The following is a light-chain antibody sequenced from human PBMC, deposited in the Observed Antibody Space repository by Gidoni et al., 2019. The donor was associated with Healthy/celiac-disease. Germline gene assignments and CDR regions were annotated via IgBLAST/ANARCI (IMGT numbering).Light chain of an antibody. V-gene: IGKV1-17*01. Sequence: DIQMTQSPSSLSASVGDRVTITCRTSQGVRNDVSWYQQIPGRAPKRLIYAESTLHSGVPSRFSGSGFGTEFTLTISRLQPEDFAIYYCLQHNTYPPYTFXXXTKLEIK. CDR3: LQHNTYPPYT. CDR1: QGVRND. CDR2: AES. J-gene: IGKJ2*01.